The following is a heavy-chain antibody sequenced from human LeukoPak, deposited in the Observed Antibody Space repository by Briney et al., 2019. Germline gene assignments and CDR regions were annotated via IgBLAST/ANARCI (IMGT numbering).Heavy chain of an antibody. J-gene: IGHJ4*02. CDR2: IGGSADSA. CDR3: AKDRWGSYRSPLDY. V-gene: IGHV3-23*01. CDR1: GFTFSIYA. Sequence: GGSLRLSCAASGFTFSIYAMSWVRQAPGKGLEWVSVIGGSADSADYANSVKGRFTISRDDSKNSLYLQMNSLRAEDTALYYCAKDRWGSYRSPLDYWGQGTLVTVSS. D-gene: IGHD3-16*02.